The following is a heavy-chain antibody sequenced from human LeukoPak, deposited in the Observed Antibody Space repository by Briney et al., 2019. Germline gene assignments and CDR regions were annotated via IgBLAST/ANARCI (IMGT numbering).Heavy chain of an antibody. CDR2: MNGGGEDT. V-gene: IGHV3-23*01. CDR1: GFTFSTYA. J-gene: IGHJ6*02. Sequence: GGSLRVSCAASGFTFSTYAMNWVRQAPGKGLEWVSTMNGGGEDTYYADSVKGRFTISRDNSRNTLSLRMNSLRAEDTAVYYCAKTDKTDGHTYGFYYYDMDVWGQGTTVTVSS. D-gene: IGHD5-18*01. CDR3: AKTDKTDGHTYGFYYYDMDV.